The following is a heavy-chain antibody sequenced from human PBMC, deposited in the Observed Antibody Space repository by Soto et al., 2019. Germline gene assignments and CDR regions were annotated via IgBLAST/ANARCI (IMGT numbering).Heavy chain of an antibody. CDR3: ARARGGDSGDYASLFDR. CDR2: IHDSGNT. J-gene: IGHJ5*02. V-gene: IGHV4-38-2*01. D-gene: IGHD4-17*01. Sequence: NPWETLSLTCAVSGYSISSGYYWGWIRQPPGRGLEWIGYIHDSGNTYYNPSLKSRVTISLDTSKNQFSLKVTSMTAADTAVYFCARARGGDSGDYASLFDRWGQGNLVTVSS. CDR1: GYSISSGYY.